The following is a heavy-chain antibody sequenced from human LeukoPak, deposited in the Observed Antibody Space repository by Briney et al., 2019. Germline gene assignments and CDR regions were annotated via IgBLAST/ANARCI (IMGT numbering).Heavy chain of an antibody. D-gene: IGHD1-26*01. J-gene: IGHJ4*02. CDR2: IYYSGST. Sequence: SETLSLTCTVSGGSISSYYWSWTRQPPGKGLEWIGYIYYSGSTNYNPSLKSRVTISVDTSKNQFSLKLSSVTAADTAVYYCAGTGVVGATDFFDYWGQGTLVTVSS. CDR1: GGSISSYY. CDR3: AGTGVVGATDFFDY. V-gene: IGHV4-59*01.